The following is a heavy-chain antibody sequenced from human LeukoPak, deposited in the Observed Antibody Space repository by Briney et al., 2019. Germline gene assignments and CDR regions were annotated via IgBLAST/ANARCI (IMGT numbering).Heavy chain of an antibody. J-gene: IGHJ5*02. V-gene: IGHV4-34*01. Sequence: SETLSLTCAVYGGSFSGYYWSWIRQPPGKGLEWIGEINHSGSTNYNPSLKSRVTISVDTSKNQFSLKLSSVTAADTAVYYCARHRYYYDGSGYYYQPWGQGTLVTVSS. CDR1: GGSFSGYY. CDR3: ARHRYYYDGSGYYYQP. D-gene: IGHD3-22*01. CDR2: INHSGST.